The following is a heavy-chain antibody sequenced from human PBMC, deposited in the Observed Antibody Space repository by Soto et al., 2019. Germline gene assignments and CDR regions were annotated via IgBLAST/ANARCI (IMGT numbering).Heavy chain of an antibody. CDR1: GFTFDDYA. D-gene: IGHD4-17*01. V-gene: IGHV3-9*01. CDR2: ISWNSGII. J-gene: IGHJ4*02. Sequence: EVQLVESGGGLVQPGRSLRLSCAASGFTFDDYAMHWVRQAPGKGLEWVSGISWNSGIIGYADSVKGRFTISRDNAKNSLYLQMNSLRAEDTALYYCAKEGDYADYYFDYWGQGTLVTVSS. CDR3: AKEGDYADYYFDY.